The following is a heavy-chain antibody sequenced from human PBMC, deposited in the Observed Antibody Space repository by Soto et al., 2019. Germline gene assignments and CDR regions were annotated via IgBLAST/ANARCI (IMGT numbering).Heavy chain of an antibody. CDR2: ISSDGSNK. V-gene: IGHV3-30*18. CDR1: GFTFSSYG. D-gene: IGHD2-2*01. J-gene: IGHJ6*02. CDR3: AKATEGYCSSTSCYDGADYYYGMDV. Sequence: QVQLVESGGGVVQPGRSLRLSCAASGFTFSSYGMHWVRQAPGKGLEWVAVISSDGSNKYYADSVKGRFTISRDNSKNTLYLQMNSLRAEDTAVYYCAKATEGYCSSTSCYDGADYYYGMDVWGQGTTVTVSS.